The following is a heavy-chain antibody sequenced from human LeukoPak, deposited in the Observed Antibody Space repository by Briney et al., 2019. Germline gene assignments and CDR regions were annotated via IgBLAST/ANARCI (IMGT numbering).Heavy chain of an antibody. J-gene: IGHJ5*02. Sequence: GGSLRLSCAASGFTFSSYSMNWVRQAPGKGLEWVSSISSSSSYIYYADSVKGRFTISRDNAKNSLYLQMNSLRAEDTAVYYCASVPFWSGTSEFDPWGQGTLVTVSS. CDR2: ISSSSSYI. CDR1: GFTFSSYS. CDR3: ASVPFWSGTSEFDP. D-gene: IGHD3-3*01. V-gene: IGHV3-21*01.